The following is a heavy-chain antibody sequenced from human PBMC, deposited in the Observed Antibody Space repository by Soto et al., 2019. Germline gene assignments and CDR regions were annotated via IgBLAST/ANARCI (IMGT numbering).Heavy chain of an antibody. D-gene: IGHD4-4*01. Sequence: PGGSLRLSCADSGSSFPKYPMHQPRHTPDKGLEGVAVISHDGVTKNSAHSVKGRFSISRDNTRNTLYLEMNRLRTEDTAMYYCVRGGYSSSQERLNPWGQGTLVTVS. J-gene: IGHJ5*02. CDR1: GSSFPKYP. V-gene: IGHV3-30-3*01. CDR3: VRGGYSSSQERLNP. CDR2: ISHDGVTK.